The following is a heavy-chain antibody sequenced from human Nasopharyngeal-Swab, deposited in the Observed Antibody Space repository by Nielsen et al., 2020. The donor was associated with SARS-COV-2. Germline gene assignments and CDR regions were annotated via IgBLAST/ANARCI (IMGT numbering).Heavy chain of an antibody. CDR1: GYTLTELS. CDR3: ATAWAYYYDSSGYDY. Sequence: ASVKVSCKVSGYTLTELSMHWVRQAPGKGLEWMGGFDPEDGETIYAQKFQGRVTMTEDTSTDTAYMELSSLGSEDTAVYYCATAWAYYYDSSGYDYWGQGTLVTVSS. D-gene: IGHD3-22*01. J-gene: IGHJ4*02. CDR2: FDPEDGET. V-gene: IGHV1-24*01.